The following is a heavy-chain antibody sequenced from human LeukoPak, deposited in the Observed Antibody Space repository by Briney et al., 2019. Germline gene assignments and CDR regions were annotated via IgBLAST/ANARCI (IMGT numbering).Heavy chain of an antibody. J-gene: IGHJ4*02. CDR3: AKAMYSPHYFDY. CDR2: IRYDGSNK. D-gene: IGHD2-15*01. CDR1: GFTFSSYG. V-gene: IGHV3-30*02. Sequence: GGSLRLSCAASGFTFSSYGMHWVRQAPGKGLEWVAFIRYDGSNKYYADSVKGRFTISRDYSKNTLYLQMNSLRAEDTAVYYCAKAMYSPHYFDYWGQGTLVTVSS.